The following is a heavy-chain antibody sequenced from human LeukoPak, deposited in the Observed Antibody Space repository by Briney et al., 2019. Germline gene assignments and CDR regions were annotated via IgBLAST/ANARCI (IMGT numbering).Heavy chain of an antibody. V-gene: IGHV3-7*01. CDR3: ADPPSDY. CDR1: GFKFNSKW. J-gene: IGHJ4*02. CDR2: INQDGSEK. Sequence: GGSLRLSCAASGFKFNSKWMTWVRQAPGKGLEWVANINQDGSEKYCVDSVKGRFTTSRDNAKSSLYLEMSGLRVEDTAVYYCADPPSDYWGQGTLVAVSS.